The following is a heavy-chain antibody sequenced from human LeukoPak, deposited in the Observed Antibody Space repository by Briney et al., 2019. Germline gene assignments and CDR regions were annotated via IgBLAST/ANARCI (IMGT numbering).Heavy chain of an antibody. V-gene: IGHV3-21*01. J-gene: IGHJ4*02. D-gene: IGHD3-9*01. CDR2: ITSGGDYI. CDR1: GFTFNTFN. CDR3: ARGHYDVLAASYKWTPDY. Sequence: GGSLRLSCAASGFTFNTFNMNWVRQAPGKGLEWVSSITSGGDYIYYADSVKGRFTTSRDNAKNSLPLQLNSLRVEDTAVYYCARGHYDVLAASYKWTPDYWGQGTLVTVSS.